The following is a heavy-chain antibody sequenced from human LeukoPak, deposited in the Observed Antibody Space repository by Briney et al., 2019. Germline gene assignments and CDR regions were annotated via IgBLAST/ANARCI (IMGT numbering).Heavy chain of an antibody. V-gene: IGHV4-4*02. CDR2: IYHSGST. CDR3: ASSIVVVPAAINYYYGMDV. D-gene: IGHD2-2*01. Sequence: SEALSLTCTVSGGSISSSNWWSWVRQPPGKGLEWIGEIYHSGSTNYNPSLKSRVTISVDKSKNQFSLKLSSVTAADTAVYYCASSIVVVPAAINYYYGMDVWGQGTTVTVSS. J-gene: IGHJ6*02. CDR1: GGSISSSNW.